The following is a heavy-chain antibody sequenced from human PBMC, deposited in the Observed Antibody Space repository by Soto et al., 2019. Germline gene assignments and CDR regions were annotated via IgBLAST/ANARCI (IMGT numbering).Heavy chain of an antibody. D-gene: IGHD6-6*01. CDR1: GFTFSSYS. J-gene: IGHJ4*02. CDR2: ISSSSSYI. V-gene: IGHV3-21*01. Sequence: GGSLRLSCAASGFTFSSYSMNWVRQAPGKGLEWVSSISSSSSYIYYADSVKGRFTISGDNAKNSLYLQMNSLRAEDTAVYYCASEGVSSIAARDYWGQGTLVTVSS. CDR3: ASEGVSSIAARDY.